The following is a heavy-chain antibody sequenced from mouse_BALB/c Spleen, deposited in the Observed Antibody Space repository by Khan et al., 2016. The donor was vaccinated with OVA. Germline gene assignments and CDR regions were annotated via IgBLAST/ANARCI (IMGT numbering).Heavy chain of an antibody. Sequence: EVKLVESGGGLVQPGGSLKLSCAASGFTFSSYGTSWVRQTPDKRLELVATINSNGGSTYYPDSVKGRFTSSRDNAKNTLYLQMSSLKSEDTGMYYWERRARTINWGQGTTLTVSS. CDR3: ERRARTIN. CDR1: GFTFSSYG. CDR2: INSNGGST. V-gene: IGHV5-6-3*01. J-gene: IGHJ2*01. D-gene: IGHD3-3*01.